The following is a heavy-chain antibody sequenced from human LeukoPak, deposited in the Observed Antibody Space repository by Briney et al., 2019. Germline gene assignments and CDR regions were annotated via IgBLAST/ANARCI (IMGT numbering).Heavy chain of an antibody. J-gene: IGHJ3*02. D-gene: IGHD3-16*02. CDR3: ARPQSFYVWGSYRPLDAFDI. V-gene: IGHV4-34*01. CDR2: INHSGST. CDR1: GGSFSGYY. Sequence: SETLSLTCAVYGGSFSGYYWSWLRQPPGKGLEWIGEINHSGSTNYNPSLKSRVTISVDTSKNQFSLKLSSVTAADTAVYYCARPQSFYVWGSYRPLDAFDIWGQGTMVTVSS.